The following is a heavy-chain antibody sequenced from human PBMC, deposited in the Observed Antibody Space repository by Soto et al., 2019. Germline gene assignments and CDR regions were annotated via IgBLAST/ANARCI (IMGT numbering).Heavy chain of an antibody. CDR2: ISGSGGST. CDR1: GFTFSSYA. D-gene: IGHD2-15*01. J-gene: IGHJ4*02. V-gene: IGHV3-23*01. Sequence: LRLSCAASGFTFSSYAMSWVRQAPGKGLEWVSGISGSGGSTYYADSVKGRFTISRDNSKNTLYLQMNSLRAEDTAVYYCARSWSQPLYWGQGTLVTVSS. CDR3: ARSWSQPLY.